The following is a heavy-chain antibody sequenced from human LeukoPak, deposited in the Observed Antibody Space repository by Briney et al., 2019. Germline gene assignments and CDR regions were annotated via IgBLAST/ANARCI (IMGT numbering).Heavy chain of an antibody. J-gene: IGHJ6*02. D-gene: IGHD3-3*01. CDR2: IYYSGST. Sequence: PSETLSLTCTVSGGSISSGDYYWSWIRQPPGKGLEWIGYIYYSGSTYYNPSLKSRVTISVDTSKNQFSLKLSSVTAADTAVYYCARDSTHLNFWSGYYRDHGMDVWGQGTTVTVSS. CDR1: GGSISSGDYY. CDR3: ARDSTHLNFWSGYYRDHGMDV. V-gene: IGHV4-30-4*01.